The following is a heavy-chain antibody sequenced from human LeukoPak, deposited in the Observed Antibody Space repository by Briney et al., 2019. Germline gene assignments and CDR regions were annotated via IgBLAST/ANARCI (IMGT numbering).Heavy chain of an antibody. CDR3: AKVVSAYIYGYNYFDY. CDR1: GFTFSSYA. V-gene: IGHV3-23*01. D-gene: IGHD5-18*01. CDR2: MSGSGDST. Sequence: PGGSLRLSCVASGFTFSSYAMSWVRQAPGKGLEWVSVMSGSGDSTYYADSVKGRFTISRDNSKNTPYLQMNSLRAEDTAVYYCAKVVSAYIYGYNYFDYWGQGTLVTVSS. J-gene: IGHJ4*02.